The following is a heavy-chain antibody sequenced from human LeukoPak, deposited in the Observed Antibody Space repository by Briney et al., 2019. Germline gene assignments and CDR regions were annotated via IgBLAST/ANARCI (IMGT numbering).Heavy chain of an antibody. Sequence: PSETLSLTCTVSGYSISSGYYWGWIRQPPGKGLEWIGSIYHSGSTNYNPSLKSRVTISVDTSKNQFSLKLSSVTAADTAVYYCARHSPLDSSGYYGGSDAFDIWGQGTMVTVSS. CDR1: GYSISSGYY. V-gene: IGHV4-38-2*02. CDR3: ARHSPLDSSGYYGGSDAFDI. CDR2: IYHSGST. J-gene: IGHJ3*02. D-gene: IGHD3-22*01.